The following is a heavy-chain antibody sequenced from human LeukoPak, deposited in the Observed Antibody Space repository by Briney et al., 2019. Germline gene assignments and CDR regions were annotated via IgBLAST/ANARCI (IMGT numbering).Heavy chain of an antibody. V-gene: IGHV3-15*01. D-gene: IGHD2-2*01. CDR2: IKSKTDGGTT. Sequence: PGGSLRLSCAASGFTFSNAWMSWVRQAPGKGLEWVGRIKSKTDGGTTDYAAPVKGRFTISRDDSKNTLYLQMNSLKTEDTAVYYCTTLVGGYCSSTSCYRGNWFDPWGQGTLVTVSS. J-gene: IGHJ5*02. CDR1: GFTFSNAW. CDR3: TTLVGGYCSSTSCYRGNWFDP.